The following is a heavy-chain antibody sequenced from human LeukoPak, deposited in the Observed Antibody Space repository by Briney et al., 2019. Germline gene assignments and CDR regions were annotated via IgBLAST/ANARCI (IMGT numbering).Heavy chain of an antibody. CDR1: GYTFTSYG. CDR3: ARGSGTYYHPFDY. V-gene: IGHV1-18*01. D-gene: IGHD1-26*01. Sequence: ASVKVSCKASGYTFTSYGISWVRQAPGQGLEWMGWISAYNGNTNNAQKFQGRVTMTTDAPTTTAYMELRSLRSDDTAVYYCARGSGTYYHPFDYWGQGTLVTVSS. CDR2: ISAYNGNT. J-gene: IGHJ4*02.